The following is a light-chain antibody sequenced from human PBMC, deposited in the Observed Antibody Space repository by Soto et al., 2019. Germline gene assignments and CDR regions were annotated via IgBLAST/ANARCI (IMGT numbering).Light chain of an antibody. J-gene: IGKJ5*01. CDR1: QSVSSK. V-gene: IGKV3-15*01. CDR3: QQYYNWPPIT. Sequence: EIVMTQSPATLSVSPGERATLSCRASQSVSSKLAWYQQKPGQAPRLLIYGASTRATGIPARFSGSGSGTELTLTISSLQSEDFAVYYCQQYYNWPPITFGQGTRLDIK. CDR2: GAS.